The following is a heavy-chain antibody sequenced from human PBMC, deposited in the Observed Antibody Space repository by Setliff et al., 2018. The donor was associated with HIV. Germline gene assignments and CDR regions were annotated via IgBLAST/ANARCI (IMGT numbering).Heavy chain of an antibody. CDR1: GGSISTATFY. J-gene: IGHJ4*02. V-gene: IGHV4-39*07. D-gene: IGHD6-19*01. CDR3: ARGIAVAGPYFDY. CDR2: INHSGST. Sequence: PSETLSLTCTVSGGSISTATFYWSWIRQPPGKGLEWIGEINHSGSTNYNPSLKSRVTILVDTSKNQFSLKLSSVTAADTAVYYCARGIAVAGPYFDYWGQGTLVTVSS.